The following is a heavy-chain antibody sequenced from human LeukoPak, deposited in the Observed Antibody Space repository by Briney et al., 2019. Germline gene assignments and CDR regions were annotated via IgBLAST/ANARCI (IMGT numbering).Heavy chain of an antibody. J-gene: IGHJ4*02. CDR1: GGSFSGYY. Sequence: PSETLSLTCAVYGGSFSGYYWSWIRQPPGKGLEWISYIGIDSGNTNYADSVKDRFTISGDKAKNSLYLQMNSLRVEDTAVYYCARDYKYAFDNWGQGTLVTVSS. CDR2: IGIDSGNT. D-gene: IGHD5-24*01. V-gene: IGHV3-11*06. CDR3: ARDYKYAFDN.